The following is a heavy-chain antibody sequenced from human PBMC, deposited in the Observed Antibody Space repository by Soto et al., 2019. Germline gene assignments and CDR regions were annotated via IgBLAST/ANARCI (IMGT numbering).Heavy chain of an antibody. J-gene: IGHJ4*02. CDR3: ATDGDCTNGVCPAYYFDY. V-gene: IGHV1-69*12. Sequence: QVQLVQSGAEVKKPGSSVKVSCKASGGTFSSYAISWVRQAPGQGLEWMGGIIPIFGTANYAQKFQGRVTITADESTSTAYMELSSLRYEDTAVYYCATDGDCTNGVCPAYYFDYWGQGTLVTVSS. CDR1: GGTFSSYA. D-gene: IGHD2-8*01. CDR2: IIPIFGTA.